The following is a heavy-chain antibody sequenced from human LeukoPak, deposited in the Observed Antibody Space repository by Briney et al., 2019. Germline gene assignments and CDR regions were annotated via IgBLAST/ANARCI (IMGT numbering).Heavy chain of an antibody. Sequence: PSETLSLTCAVSGYSISSGYYWGWIRQPPGKGLEWIGSIYHSGSTYYNPSLKSRVTISVDTSKNQFSLKLSSVTAADTAVYYCIVVPAAASFDYWGQGTLVTVSS. CDR3: IVVPAAASFDY. V-gene: IGHV4-38-2*01. J-gene: IGHJ4*02. CDR2: IYHSGST. D-gene: IGHD2-2*01. CDR1: GYSISSGYY.